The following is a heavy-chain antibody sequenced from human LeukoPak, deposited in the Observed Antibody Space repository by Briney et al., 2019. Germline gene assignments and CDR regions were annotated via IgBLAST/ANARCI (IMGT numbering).Heavy chain of an antibody. V-gene: IGHV1-69*01. CDR2: IIPIFGTA. Sequence: ASVKVSCKASGGTFSSYAISWVRQAPGQGLEWMGGIIPIFGTANYAQKFQGRVTITADESTSTAYMELSSLRSEDTAVYYCARSLDCSGGSCQSVAYWYFDLWGRGTLVTVSS. D-gene: IGHD2-15*01. CDR1: GGTFSSYA. J-gene: IGHJ2*01. CDR3: ARSLDCSGGSCQSVAYWYFDL.